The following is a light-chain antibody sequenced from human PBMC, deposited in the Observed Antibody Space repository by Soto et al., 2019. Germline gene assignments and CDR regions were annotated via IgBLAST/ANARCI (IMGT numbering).Light chain of an antibody. CDR2: GAS. V-gene: IGKV3-15*01. J-gene: IGKJ2*01. Sequence: EIVMTQSPATLSASPGERATLSCTASQSVSSNLAWYQQKPGQAPRLLIYGASTRATGIPARFSGSGSGTEFTLTISSLESEDFAVYYCQEYNNLLPMNTFGQGAKLEIK. CDR3: QEYNNLLPMNT. CDR1: QSVSSN.